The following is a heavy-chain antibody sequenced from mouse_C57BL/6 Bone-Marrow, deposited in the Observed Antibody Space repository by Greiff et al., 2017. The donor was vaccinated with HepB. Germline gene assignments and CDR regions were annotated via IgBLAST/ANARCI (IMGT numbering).Heavy chain of an antibody. V-gene: IGHV5-4*01. CDR2: ISDGGSYT. Sequence: EVQLQESGGGLVKPGGSLKLSCAASGFTFSSYAMSWVRQTPEKRLEWVATISDGGSYTYYPDNVKGRFTISRDNAKNNLYLQMSHLKSEDTAMYYCARDGSSSWFAYWGQGTLVTVSA. J-gene: IGHJ3*01. CDR1: GFTFSSYA. CDR3: ARDGSSSWFAY. D-gene: IGHD1-1*01.